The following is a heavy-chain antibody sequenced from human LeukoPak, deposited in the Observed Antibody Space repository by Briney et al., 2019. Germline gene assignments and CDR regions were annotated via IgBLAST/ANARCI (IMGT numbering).Heavy chain of an antibody. D-gene: IGHD2/OR15-2a*01. V-gene: IGHV3-23*01. J-gene: IGHJ4*02. Sequence: GGSLRLSCAASGFTFNNYAMNWVRQAPGKGLEWVAAVTGPADTTYYADSVKGRFTISRDSFKDTVLLQMNRLAAEDTALYYFPKGAVIDHWGQGTLVTVSS. CDR1: GFTFNNYA. CDR2: VTGPADTT. CDR3: PKGAVIDH.